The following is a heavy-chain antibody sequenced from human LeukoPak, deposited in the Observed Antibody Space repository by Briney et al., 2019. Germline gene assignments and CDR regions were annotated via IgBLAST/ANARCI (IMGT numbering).Heavy chain of an antibody. D-gene: IGHD6-25*01. CDR2: ISHDGTTT. V-gene: IGHV3-30*18. CDR1: GFTFRNYG. CDR3: AKEPNAYSSGWYFQD. J-gene: IGHJ1*01. Sequence: GGSLRLSCVTSGFTFRNYGMQWVRQAPGKGLEWVAVISHDGTTTFYADSVKGRFTISRDNSKNTLDLQMDSLRAEDTAVYFCAKEPNAYSSGWYFQDWGQGALVTVSS.